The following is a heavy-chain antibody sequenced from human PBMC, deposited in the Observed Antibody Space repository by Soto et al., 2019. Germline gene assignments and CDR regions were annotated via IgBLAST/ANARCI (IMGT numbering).Heavy chain of an antibody. V-gene: IGHV1-18*01. J-gene: IGHJ4*02. CDR1: GYTFTSYG. CDR3: ARGESVVDY. D-gene: IGHD3-10*01. Sequence: QVQLVQSGAEVKKPWASVKVSCKASGYTFTSYGISWVRQAPGQGLEWMGWISAYNGNTHYAQKLQGRVTMTTDSSTRTASMELRSLRSDDTAGYYCARGESVVDYWGQGTLVTVSS. CDR2: ISAYNGNT.